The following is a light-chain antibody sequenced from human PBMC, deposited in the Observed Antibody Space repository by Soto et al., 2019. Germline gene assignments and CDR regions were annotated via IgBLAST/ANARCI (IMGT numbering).Light chain of an antibody. Sequence: DVQMTQSPSTLSASVGDRVTITCRASQSISSWLAWYQQKPGKAPKLLIYKASSLESGVPSRFSGSGSGTEFTLTISSLQPDDFATYHCQQYNSYAFTFGQGTKQEIK. CDR2: KAS. V-gene: IGKV1-5*03. J-gene: IGKJ2*01. CDR3: QQYNSYAFT. CDR1: QSISSW.